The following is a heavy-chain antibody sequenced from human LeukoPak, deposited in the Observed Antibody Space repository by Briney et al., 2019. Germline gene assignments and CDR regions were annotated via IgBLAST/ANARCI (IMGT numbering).Heavy chain of an antibody. V-gene: IGHV1-69*04. D-gene: IGHD3-9*01. J-gene: IGHJ6*02. Sequence: SVKVSCKASGGTFSSYAISWVRQAPGQGLEWMGRIIPILGIANYAQKFQGRVTITADKSTSTAHMELSSLRSEDTAVYYCARDFDWLLYVDYYYGMDVWGQGTTVTVSS. CDR2: IIPILGIA. CDR3: ARDFDWLLYVDYYYGMDV. CDR1: GGTFSSYA.